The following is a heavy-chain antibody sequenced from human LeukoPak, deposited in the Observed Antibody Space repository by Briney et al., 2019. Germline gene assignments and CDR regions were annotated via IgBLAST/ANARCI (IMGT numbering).Heavy chain of an antibody. CDR3: AELGITMIGGV. CDR2: IKQDGSEK. D-gene: IGHD3-10*02. Sequence: GGSLRLSCAASGFTFFSYWMRWVRQAPGKGLEWVANIKQDGSEKYYVDSVKGRFTISRDNAKNSLYLQMNSLRAEDTAVYYCAELGITMIGGVWGKGTTVTISS. J-gene: IGHJ6*04. CDR1: GFTFFSYW. V-gene: IGHV3-7*01.